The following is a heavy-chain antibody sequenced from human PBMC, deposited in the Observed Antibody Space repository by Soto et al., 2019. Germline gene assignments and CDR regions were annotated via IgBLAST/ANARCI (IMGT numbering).Heavy chain of an antibody. CDR1: GFTFSSHV. J-gene: IGHJ5*02. Sequence: EVQLLESGGGLVQPGGSLRLSCAASGFTFSSHVMSWVRQAPGRGLEWVAAASARNTNTYYADSVKGRSTISRDNSNSTVFRRRASPRVEATAANQCANAATSPVPRGYSSSRYGWFDPWGQGTLGFFSS. CDR3: ANAATSPVPRGYSSSRYGWFDP. D-gene: IGHD6-13*01. CDR2: ASARNTNT. V-gene: IGHV3-23*01.